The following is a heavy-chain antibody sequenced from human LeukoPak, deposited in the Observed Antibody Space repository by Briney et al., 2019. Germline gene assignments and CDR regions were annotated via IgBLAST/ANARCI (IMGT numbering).Heavy chain of an antibody. Sequence: GGSLRLSCAASGFTFSSYAMSWVRQAPGKGLEWVSAISGSGVSTHYADSVKGRFTISRDNSRDTVYLQMNSLRAEDTAVYYCAKYLGEYSYVDYWGQGTLVTVSS. CDR3: AKYLGEYSYVDY. V-gene: IGHV3-23*01. CDR2: ISGSGVST. D-gene: IGHD5-18*01. J-gene: IGHJ4*02. CDR1: GFTFSSYA.